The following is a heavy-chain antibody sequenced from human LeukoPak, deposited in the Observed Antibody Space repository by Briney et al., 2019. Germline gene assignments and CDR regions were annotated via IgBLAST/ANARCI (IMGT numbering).Heavy chain of an antibody. CDR1: GYTFTGYY. D-gene: IGHD4-11*01. Sequence: ASVKVSCKASGYTFTGYYMHWVRQAPGQGLEWMGWINPNSGGTNYAQKFQGRVTMTRDTSISTAYMELSRLRSDDTAVYYCAREIGVRVTTEIYSMDVWGQGTTVTVSS. V-gene: IGHV1-2*02. J-gene: IGHJ6*02. CDR3: AREIGVRVTTEIYSMDV. CDR2: INPNSGGT.